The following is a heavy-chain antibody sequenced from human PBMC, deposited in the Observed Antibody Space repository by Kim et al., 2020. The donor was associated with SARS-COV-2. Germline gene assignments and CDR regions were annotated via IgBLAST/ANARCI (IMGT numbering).Heavy chain of an antibody. D-gene: IGHD3-10*01. CDR3: ARDSGYYGSGTYYD. Sequence: GGSLRLSCVASGFTFSSFAMHWVRQAPGKGLEWVEVISYDGNNKEHADSVKDRFVNSRDNSKHTPYLQMNSMRNEDTAVYYCARDSGYYGSGTYYDWGQGILVTVSS. J-gene: IGHJ1*01. CDR1: GFTFSSFA. CDR2: ISYDGNNK. V-gene: IGHV3-30*09.